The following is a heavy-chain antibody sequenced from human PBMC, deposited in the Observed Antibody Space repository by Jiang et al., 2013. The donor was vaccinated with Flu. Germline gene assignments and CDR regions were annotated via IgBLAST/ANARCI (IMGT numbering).Heavy chain of an antibody. V-gene: IGHV3-15*01. D-gene: IGHD6-13*01. J-gene: IGHJ6*02. Sequence: DGGTTDYAXPVKGRFTISRDDSKNTLYLQMNSLKTEDTAVYYCTTVERPYSSSRYGGLYYYYGMDVWGQGTTVTVSS. CDR2: DGGTT. CDR3: TTVERPYSSSRYGGLYYYYGMDV.